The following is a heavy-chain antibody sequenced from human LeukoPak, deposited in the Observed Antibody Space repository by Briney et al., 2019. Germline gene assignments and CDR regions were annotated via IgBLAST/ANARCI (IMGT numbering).Heavy chain of an antibody. CDR2: IYSGGST. Sequence: GGSLRLSCAASGFTVSTYYMSWVRQAPGKGLEWVSVIYSGGSTFYADSVKGRFTISRDNSKNTLYLQMNSLRVEETPVYYCARLVHPGGYMDVWGKGTTVTVSS. CDR3: ARLVHPGGYMDV. D-gene: IGHD3-10*01. J-gene: IGHJ6*03. CDR1: GFTVSTYY. V-gene: IGHV3-53*01.